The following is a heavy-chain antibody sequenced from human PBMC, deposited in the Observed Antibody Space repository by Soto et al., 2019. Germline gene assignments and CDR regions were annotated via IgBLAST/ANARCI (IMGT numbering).Heavy chain of an antibody. J-gene: IGHJ4*02. CDR1: GGSLSGYC. V-gene: IGHV4-34*01. D-gene: IGHD6-13*01. Sequence: LSLTCAVYGGSLSGYCWSWIRQPPGKGLEWIGEINHSGSTNYNPSLKSRVTISVDTSKNHFSLKLSSVTAADTAVYYCARGRKGYSGSWYVDWGQGTLVTVSS. CDR2: INHSGST. CDR3: ARGRKGYSGSWYVD.